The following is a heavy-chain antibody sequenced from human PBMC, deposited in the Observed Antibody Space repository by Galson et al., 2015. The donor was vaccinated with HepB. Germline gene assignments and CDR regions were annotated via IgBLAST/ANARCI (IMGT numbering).Heavy chain of an antibody. J-gene: IGHJ4*02. CDR2: IRSKASDYAT. CDR1: GFTFSGSA. D-gene: IGHD6-13*01. V-gene: IGHV3-73*01. CDR3: LRLGVLSGYSGS. Sequence: SLRLSCAASGFTFSGSAIHWVRQASGKGPEWVGRIRSKASDYATAYAASLKGRFTISRDDSKNTAYLHMNSLKTEDTAVYYCLRLGVLSGYSGSWGQGTLVTVSS.